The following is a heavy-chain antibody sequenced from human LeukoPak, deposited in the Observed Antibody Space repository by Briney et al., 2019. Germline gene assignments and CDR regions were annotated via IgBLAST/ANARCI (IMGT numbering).Heavy chain of an antibody. J-gene: IGHJ4*02. CDR1: GVSLSNYA. D-gene: IGHD4-17*01. Sequence: SGGSLRLSCTASGVSLSNYAMHGVRRPPGRGLEWVAVISFDGTNKYYGDSVEGRFSVSRDNSKNTLYLQMNSLRPDDTAMYYCATDYGDYEPIDDWGQGTLVTVSS. V-gene: IGHV3-30*04. CDR2: ISFDGTNK. CDR3: ATDYGDYEPIDD.